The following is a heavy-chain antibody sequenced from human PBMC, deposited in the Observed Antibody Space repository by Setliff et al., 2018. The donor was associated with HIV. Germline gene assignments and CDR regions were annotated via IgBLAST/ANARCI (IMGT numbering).Heavy chain of an antibody. D-gene: IGHD2-21*01. J-gene: IGHJ6*03. Sequence: SETLSLTCTVSGGSISSSVYYWGWIRQPPGKGLEWIGNIYYSGSTYYNPSLKSRITISVDTSKNQFSLKLSSVTAADTAVYYCARGYSRTRDYYYMDVWGKGTTVTVSS. CDR1: GGSISSSVYY. CDR2: IYYSGST. V-gene: IGHV4-39*07. CDR3: ARGYSRTRDYYYMDV.